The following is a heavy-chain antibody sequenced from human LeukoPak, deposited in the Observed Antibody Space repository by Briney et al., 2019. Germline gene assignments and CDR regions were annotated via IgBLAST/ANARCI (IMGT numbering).Heavy chain of an antibody. CDR3: PMHKRRRDMVVQPVAISHWFDP. V-gene: IGHV5-51*01. J-gene: IGHJ5*02. Sequence: GESLKISCMGSGYSFTNYWIAWVRQMPGKGLEWMGIIYPGDSDTRYSPSFQGQVTFSADYSISTAYLQWSSLKASDTAIHYCPMHKRRRDMVVQPVAISHWFDPWGQGTLVTVSS. CDR1: GYSFTNYW. D-gene: IGHD2-2*02. CDR2: IYPGDSDT.